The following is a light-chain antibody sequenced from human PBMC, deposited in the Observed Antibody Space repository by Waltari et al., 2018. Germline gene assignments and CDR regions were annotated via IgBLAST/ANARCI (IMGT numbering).Light chain of an antibody. Sequence: QSALTQPASVSGSPGQSITISCTGTSSDVGGYNYVPWYQQHPGKAPKLMIYDVSKRPSGVPDRFSASKSGNTASLTISGLQAEDEAEYYCCSYAASYTFVVFGGGTKLTVL. CDR1: SSDVGGYNY. CDR2: DVS. CDR3: CSYAASYTFVV. V-gene: IGLV2-11*01. J-gene: IGLJ2*01.